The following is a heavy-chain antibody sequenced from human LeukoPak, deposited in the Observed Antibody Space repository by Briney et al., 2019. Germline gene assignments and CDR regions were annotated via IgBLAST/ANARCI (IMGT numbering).Heavy chain of an antibody. J-gene: IGHJ4*02. V-gene: IGHV4-34*01. Sequence: SETLSLTCAVYGGPFSGYFWSWLRQPPGKGLEWIAEIDRRGSSNYNSSLKSRVTISVDAPKNQFSLKLTSMTAADTAVYYCARGPKYYYDMPYDSWGQGTLVTVSS. CDR1: GGPFSGYF. D-gene: IGHD3-22*01. CDR3: ARGPKYYYDMPYDS. CDR2: IDRRGSS.